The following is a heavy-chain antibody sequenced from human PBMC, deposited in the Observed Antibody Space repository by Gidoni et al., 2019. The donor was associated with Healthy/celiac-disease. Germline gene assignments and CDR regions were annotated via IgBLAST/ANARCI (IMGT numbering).Heavy chain of an antibody. D-gene: IGHD6-19*01. CDR2: IDWDDDK. CDR1: GFSLSTRGMR. V-gene: IGHV2-70*04. CDR3: ARMTYSSGWYYAFDI. Sequence: QVTLTESGPALVKPTQTLTLTCTFSGFSLSTRGMRVSWIRQPPGKALEWLARIDWDDDKFYSTSLKTRLTISKDTSKNQVVLTMTNMDPVDTATYYCARMTYSSGWYYAFDIWGQGTMVTVSS. J-gene: IGHJ3*02.